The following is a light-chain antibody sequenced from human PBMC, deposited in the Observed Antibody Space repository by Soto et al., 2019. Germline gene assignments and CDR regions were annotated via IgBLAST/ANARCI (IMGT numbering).Light chain of an antibody. Sequence: DIQMTQSPSPLSASIGDRVTITCRASQSIDNWLAWYQQKPGKAPHLLIYDASRLETGVPSRFSGSGSGTECPLTLCSWQADYFAAFFCQHYNCCPYILGPGTKLELK. CDR3: QHYNCCPYI. J-gene: IGKJ2*01. V-gene: IGKV1-5*01. CDR2: DAS. CDR1: QSIDNW.